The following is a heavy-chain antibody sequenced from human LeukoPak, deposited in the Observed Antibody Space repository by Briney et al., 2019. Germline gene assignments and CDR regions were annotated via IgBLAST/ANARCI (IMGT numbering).Heavy chain of an antibody. CDR2: IYYSGST. J-gene: IGHJ4*02. V-gene: IGHV4-59*01. CDR1: GGSIGSYY. Sequence: SETLSLTCIVSGGSIGSYYWSWIRQPPGKGLEWIGHIYYSGSTDYNPPLRSRVTISVDTSKDQFSLRLSSVTAADTAVYYCARDRSDGSGYYGYYFDYWGQGTLVSVSS. CDR3: ARDRSDGSGYYGYYFDY. D-gene: IGHD3-22*01.